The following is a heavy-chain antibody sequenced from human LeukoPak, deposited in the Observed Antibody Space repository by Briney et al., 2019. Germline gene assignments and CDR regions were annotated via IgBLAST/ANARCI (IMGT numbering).Heavy chain of an antibody. V-gene: IGHV4-61*02. J-gene: IGHJ5*02. CDR1: GGSISSTNYY. D-gene: IGHD3-10*01. Sequence: SETLSLTCTVSGGSISSTNYYWSWIRQPAGKGLEWIGRIYTSGSTNYNPSLKSRVTMSVDTSKNQFSLKLSSVTAADTAVYYCARILWFGELYPSWFDPWGQGTLVTVSS. CDR2: IYTSGST. CDR3: ARILWFGELYPSWFDP.